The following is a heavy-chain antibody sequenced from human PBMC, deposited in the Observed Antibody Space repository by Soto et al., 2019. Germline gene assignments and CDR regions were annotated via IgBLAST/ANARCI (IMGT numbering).Heavy chain of an antibody. J-gene: IGHJ4*01. V-gene: IGHV3-30*03. CDR3: ARQVFGSYFDF. CDR2: SSNDGRDK. Sequence: QIQLVESGGGVVQPGTSLRLSCTVSGFALSHYGIHWVRQAPGEGLQWVAVSSNDGRDKQYAESVKGRITVSRDNAKGTVYLLINSLRREDTAVFSCARQVFGSYFDFWGHGTLVTVSS. D-gene: IGHD3-3*01. CDR1: GFALSHYG.